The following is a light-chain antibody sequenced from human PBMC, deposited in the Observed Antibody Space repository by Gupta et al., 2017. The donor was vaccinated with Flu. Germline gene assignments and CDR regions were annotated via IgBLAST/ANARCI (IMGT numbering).Light chain of an antibody. V-gene: IGKV3-20*01. CDR1: QSVSNNY. CDR2: GAS. Sequence: EIVLTQSPGTLFLSPGESATLTCRASQSVSNNYLAWYQHKPGQAPRLLIYGASIRATAIPDRFSGRGSGTDFTLTISRQEPEDFAVYYCQQYGSSPTSFGQGTKLGIK. J-gene: IGKJ2*03. CDR3: QQYGSSPTS.